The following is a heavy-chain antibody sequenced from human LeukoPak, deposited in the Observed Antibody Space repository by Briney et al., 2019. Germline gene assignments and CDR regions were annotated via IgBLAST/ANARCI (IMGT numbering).Heavy chain of an antibody. CDR2: ISGSGGTT. J-gene: IGHJ4*02. CDR3: LYVSRYFDWSFPLDY. Sequence: GGSLRLSCAASGFTFSNYAISWVRQAPGKGLEWVSAISGSGGTTYYPDSVKGRFTISRDNSKNTLYLQMNSLSAEDTAVYYCLYVSRYFDWSFPLDYWGQGTLVTVSS. D-gene: IGHD3-9*01. V-gene: IGHV3-23*01. CDR1: GFTFSNYA.